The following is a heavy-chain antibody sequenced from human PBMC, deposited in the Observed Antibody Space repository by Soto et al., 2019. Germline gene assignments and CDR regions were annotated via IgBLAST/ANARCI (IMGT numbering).Heavy chain of an antibody. CDR1: GASIGPQY. D-gene: IGHD3-10*01. J-gene: IGHJ4*02. CDR3: ARDRYYGGADY. V-gene: IGHV4-59*11. Sequence: QVQLQESGPRLVKPSETLSLTCTVSGASIGPQYWSWIRQPPGKGLEWIGYIYHTGPTTYNPSLNGRVTISVDTSKNQFSLNLRSVTAADTAVYYCARDRYYGGADYWGQGTLVTVSS. CDR2: IYHTGPT.